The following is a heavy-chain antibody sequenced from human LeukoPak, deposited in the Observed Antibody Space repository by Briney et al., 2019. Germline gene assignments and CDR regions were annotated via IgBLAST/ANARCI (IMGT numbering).Heavy chain of an antibody. CDR1: GYSFISYC. D-gene: IGHD3-22*01. V-gene: IGHV5-51*01. CDR2: IYPGDSDT. CDR3: ARSYYDSSGYYYVGDWFDS. J-gene: IGHJ5*01. Sequence: GESLKISCKGSGYSFISYCIGWVRQMPGKGLEWMGIIYPGDSDTRYSPSFQGQVTISADKSISTAYLQWSSLKASDTAMYYCARSYYDSSGYYYVGDWFDSWGQGTLVTVSS.